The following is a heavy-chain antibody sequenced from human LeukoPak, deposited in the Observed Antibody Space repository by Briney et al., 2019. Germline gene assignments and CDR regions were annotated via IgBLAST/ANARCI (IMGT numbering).Heavy chain of an antibody. D-gene: IGHD3-22*01. J-gene: IGHJ3*02. Sequence: GGSLRLSCAASGFTFSSYSMNWVRQAPGKGLEWVSSISSSSSYIYYADSVKGRFATSRDNAKNSLYLQMNSLRAEDTAVYYCASQIVVVISDAFDIWGQGTMVTVSS. V-gene: IGHV3-21*01. CDR2: ISSSSSYI. CDR1: GFTFSSYS. CDR3: ASQIVVVISDAFDI.